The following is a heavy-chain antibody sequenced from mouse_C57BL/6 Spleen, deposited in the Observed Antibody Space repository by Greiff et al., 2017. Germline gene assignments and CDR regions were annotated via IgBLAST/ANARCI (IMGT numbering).Heavy chain of an antibody. CDR3: ARRGQAYDMDY. J-gene: IGHJ4*01. CDR1: GFSLSTSGMG. D-gene: IGHD3-2*02. CDR2: IYWDDDK. V-gene: IGHV8-12*01. Sequence: QVTLQVSGPGILQSSQTLSLTCSFSGFSLSTSGMGVSWIRQPSGKGLEWLAHIYWDDDKRYNPSLKSRLTISKDTSRNQVFLKITRVDKADTATYYGARRGQAYDMDYWGQGTSVTVSS.